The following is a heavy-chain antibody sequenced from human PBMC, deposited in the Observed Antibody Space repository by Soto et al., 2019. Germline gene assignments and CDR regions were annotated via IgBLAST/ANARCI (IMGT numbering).Heavy chain of an antibody. J-gene: IGHJ4*02. CDR1: GFTFSSYA. Sequence: GGSLRLSCAASGFTFSSYAMSWVRQAPGKGLEWVSAISGSGGSTYYADSVKCRFTISRDNSKNTLYLQMNSLRAEDTAVYYCAKGQQDIVVVVAALIGFDYWGQGTLVTVSS. V-gene: IGHV3-23*01. D-gene: IGHD2-15*01. CDR2: ISGSGGST. CDR3: AKGQQDIVVVVAALIGFDY.